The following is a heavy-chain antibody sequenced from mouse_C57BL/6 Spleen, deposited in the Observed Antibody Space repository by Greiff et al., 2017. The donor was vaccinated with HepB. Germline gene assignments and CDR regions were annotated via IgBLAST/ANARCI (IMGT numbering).Heavy chain of an antibody. D-gene: IGHD1-1*01. V-gene: IGHV1-55*01. CDR3: AREIYYYDAMDY. CDR1: GYTFTSYW. CDR2: IYPGSGST. J-gene: IGHJ4*01. Sequence: VKLQQPGAELVKPGASVKMSCKASGYTFTSYWITWVKQRPGQGLEWIGDIYPGSGSTNYNEKFKSKATLTVDTSSSTAYMQLSSLTSEDSAVYYCAREIYYYDAMDYWGQGTSVTVSS.